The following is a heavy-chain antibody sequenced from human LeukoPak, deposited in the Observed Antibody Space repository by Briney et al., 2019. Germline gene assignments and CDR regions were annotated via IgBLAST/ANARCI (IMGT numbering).Heavy chain of an antibody. J-gene: IGHJ4*02. CDR2: IGSSSSSI. CDR3: ARALGLEIDY. D-gene: IGHD3-3*01. CDR1: GFTFSSYS. Sequence: PGGSLRLSCAASGFTFSSYSMNWVRQPPGKGLEWVSYIGSSSSSIYYADSVKGRFTTSRDNAKNSLYLQMNSLRDEDTAVYYCARALGLEIDYWGQGTLVTVSS. V-gene: IGHV3-48*02.